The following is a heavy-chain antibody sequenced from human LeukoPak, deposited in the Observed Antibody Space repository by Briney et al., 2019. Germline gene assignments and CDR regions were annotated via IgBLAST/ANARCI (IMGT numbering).Heavy chain of an antibody. D-gene: IGHD6-19*01. V-gene: IGHV4-39*01. Sequence: PSETLSLTCTLSGGSTSSSSYTPGSIRQPPGKGLEWIGSIYYSGSTYYNPSLKSRVTISVDTSKNQFSLKLSSVTAADTAVYYCARHGWLSSGWFPGFDYWGQGTLVTVSS. J-gene: IGHJ4*02. CDR2: IYYSGST. CDR1: GGSTSSSSYT. CDR3: ARHGWLSSGWFPGFDY.